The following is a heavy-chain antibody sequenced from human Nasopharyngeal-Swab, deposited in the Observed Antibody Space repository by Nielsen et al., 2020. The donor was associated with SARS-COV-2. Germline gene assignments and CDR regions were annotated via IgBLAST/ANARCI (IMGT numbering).Heavy chain of an antibody. V-gene: IGHV4-34*01. CDR2: INHSGST. Sequence: SETLSLTCAVYGGSFSGYYWNWIRQPPGKGLEWIGEINHSGSTNYNPSLKSRVTISVDTSKNQFSLKLSSVTAADTAVYYCARGWGSSWLYHYAMDVWGQGTTVTVSS. CDR1: GGSFSGYY. J-gene: IGHJ6*02. D-gene: IGHD6-13*01. CDR3: ARGWGSSWLYHYAMDV.